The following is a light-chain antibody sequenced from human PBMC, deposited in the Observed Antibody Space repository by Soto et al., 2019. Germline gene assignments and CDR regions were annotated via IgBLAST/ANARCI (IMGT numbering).Light chain of an antibody. CDR3: QSYDSSLSVV. V-gene: IGLV1-40*01. CDR2: GTS. CDR1: SSNIGAGYE. J-gene: IGLJ2*01. Sequence: QSVLTQPPSVSGAPGQRVTISCTGSSSNIGAGYEVHWYQQLPGTAPKLLIYGTSNRPSGVPDRFSGSKSGTSSSLAITGLQAEDEADYYLQSYDSSLSVVFGGGTQLAVL.